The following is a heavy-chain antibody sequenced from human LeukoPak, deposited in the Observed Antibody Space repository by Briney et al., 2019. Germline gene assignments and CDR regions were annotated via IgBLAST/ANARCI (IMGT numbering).Heavy chain of an antibody. J-gene: IGHJ4*02. D-gene: IGHD6-19*01. CDR3: ARGRSPFVYSSGWGNYFEY. CDR2: IYYSGST. Sequence: SETLSLTCTVSGGSISSYYWSWIRQPPGKGLEWIWYIYYSGSTNYNPYLKSRVTISVDTSKNQFSLKLSSVTAADTAVYYCARGRSPFVYSSGWGNYFEYWGQSTLVTVST. V-gene: IGHV4-59*01. CDR1: GGSISSYY.